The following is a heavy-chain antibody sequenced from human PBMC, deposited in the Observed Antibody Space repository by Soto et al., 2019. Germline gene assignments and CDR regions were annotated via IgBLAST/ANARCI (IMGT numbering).Heavy chain of an antibody. J-gene: IGHJ6*02. D-gene: IGHD2-15*01. CDR2: IYYSGST. Sequence: SETLSLPGPVSGCSVSSGSYDWSWIRQPPGKGLEWIGYIYYSGSTNYNPSLKSRVTISVDTSKNQFSLKLSSVTAADTAVYYCARDGSIGGSDYYYYYGMDVWGQGTTVTVSS. V-gene: IGHV4-61*01. CDR1: GCSVSSGSYD. CDR3: ARDGSIGGSDYYYYYGMDV.